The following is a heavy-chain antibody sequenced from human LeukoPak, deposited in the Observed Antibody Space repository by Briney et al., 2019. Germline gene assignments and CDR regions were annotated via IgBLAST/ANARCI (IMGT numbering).Heavy chain of an antibody. CDR2: ISWNSGSI. J-gene: IGHJ4*02. CDR1: GFTFDDYA. V-gene: IGHV3-9*01. D-gene: IGHD3-22*01. CDR3: TKSSLYYDYSLDY. Sequence: GGSLRLSCAASGFTFDDYAMHWVRQAPGKGLEWVSGISWNSGSINYADSVKGRFTISRDNAKNSLYLQMNSLRPEDTALYYCTKSSLYYDYSLDYWGQGTLVTVSS.